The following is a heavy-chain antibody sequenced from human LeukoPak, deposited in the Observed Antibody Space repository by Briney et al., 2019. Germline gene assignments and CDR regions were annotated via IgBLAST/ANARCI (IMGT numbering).Heavy chain of an antibody. D-gene: IGHD3-9*01. CDR3: ARETGSYKGNYFDY. Sequence: ASVKVSCKASGYTFTNYVISWVRQAPGQGLDWMGWISAYNGNKNYAQKLQGRVTMTTDTSTSTAYMEVRSLRSDDTAVYYCARETGSYKGNYFDYWGQGTLVTVSS. CDR1: GYTFTNYV. CDR2: ISAYNGNK. V-gene: IGHV1-18*04. J-gene: IGHJ4*02.